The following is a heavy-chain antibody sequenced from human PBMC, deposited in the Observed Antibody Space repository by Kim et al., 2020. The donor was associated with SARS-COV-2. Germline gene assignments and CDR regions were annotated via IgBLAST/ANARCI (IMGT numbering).Heavy chain of an antibody. CDR3: TSMVRGAHYFDY. V-gene: IGHV3-49*03. J-gene: IGHJ4*02. D-gene: IGHD3-10*01. CDR2: IRSKAYGGTT. CDR1: GFTFGDYA. Sequence: GGSLRLSCTASGFTFGDYAMSWFRQAPGKGLEWVGFIRSKAYGGTTEYAASVKGRFTISRDDSKSIAYLQMNSLKTEDTAVYYCTSMVRGAHYFDYWGQGTLVTVSS.